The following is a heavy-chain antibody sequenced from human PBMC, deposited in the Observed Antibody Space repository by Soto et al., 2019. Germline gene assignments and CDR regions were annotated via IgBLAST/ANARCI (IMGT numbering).Heavy chain of an antibody. CDR2: ISGSGDST. V-gene: IGHV3-23*01. CDR1: GFTFSAFA. J-gene: IGHJ4*02. D-gene: IGHD6-13*01. CDR3: AKSDSSHWYDYFVY. Sequence: EVQLLESGGGLVQPGGSLRLSCAASGFTFSAFAMSWVRQAPGKGLEWVSAISGSGDSTYYADSVKGRFTISRVISKKTLVLQMNTLRAEDTALYSCAKSDSSHWYDYFVYWGQGTLVTVS.